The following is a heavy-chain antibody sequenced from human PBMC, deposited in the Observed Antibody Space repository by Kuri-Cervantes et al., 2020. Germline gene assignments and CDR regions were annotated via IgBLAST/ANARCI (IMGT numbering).Heavy chain of an antibody. CDR3: ARGEVSGTSDY. V-gene: IGHV4-38-2*01. D-gene: IGHD1-1*01. Sequence: SETLSLTCAVSGYSISSGYYWGWIRQPPGKGLEWIGNMYHSGISYYNPSLTGRVTISVDMSKNQVALKVTLVTAADTAVYSCARGEVSGTSDYWGQGTLVTVSS. CDR2: MYHSGIS. J-gene: IGHJ4*02. CDR1: GYSISSGYY.